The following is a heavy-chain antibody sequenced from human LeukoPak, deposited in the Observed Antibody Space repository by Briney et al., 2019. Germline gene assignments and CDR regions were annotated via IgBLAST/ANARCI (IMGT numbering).Heavy chain of an antibody. CDR3: AREGGNSNWFDP. V-gene: IGHV1-69*05. CDR1: GGTFSSYA. CDR2: IIPIFGTA. J-gene: IGHJ5*02. D-gene: IGHD4-23*01. Sequence: ASVKVSCKASGGTFSSYAISWVRQAPGRGLEWMGGIIPIFGTANYAQKFQGRVTITTDESTSTAYMELSSLRSEDTAVYYCAREGGNSNWFDPWGQGTLVTVSS.